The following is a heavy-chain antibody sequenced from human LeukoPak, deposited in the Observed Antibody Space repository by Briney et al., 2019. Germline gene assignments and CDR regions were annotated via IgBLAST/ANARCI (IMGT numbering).Heavy chain of an antibody. J-gene: IGHJ5*02. D-gene: IGHD3-22*01. Sequence: PGGSLRLSCAASGFTFSNYRMHWLPQAPGKGLVWVSRNNSDGIHTSYADSVKGRFIMSRDNAKNTLNLQMNSLRAEDTAVYYCARDLGQYYDTSDNWFDPWGQGTLVTVSS. CDR3: ARDLGQYYDTSDNWFDP. CDR1: GFTFSNYR. CDR2: NNSDGIHT. V-gene: IGHV3-74*01.